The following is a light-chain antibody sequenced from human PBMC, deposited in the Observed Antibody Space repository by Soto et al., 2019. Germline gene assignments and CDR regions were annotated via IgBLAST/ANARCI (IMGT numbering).Light chain of an antibody. CDR2: AAS. V-gene: IGKV1D-12*01. CDR1: QGIGSW. J-gene: IGKJ5*01. CDR3: HQANTCLII. Sequence: DIQMTQSPSSVSASVGDSVTFTCRASQGIGSWLAWYQQKPGKAPKLLISAASTLQSGVPSRFSSSGSETEFTLTNNSLQPEDIATYYCHQANTCLIIFGQGTRLEIK.